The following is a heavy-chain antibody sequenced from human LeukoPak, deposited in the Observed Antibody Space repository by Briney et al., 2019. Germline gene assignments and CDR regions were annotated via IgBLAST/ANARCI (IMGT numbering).Heavy chain of an antibody. CDR1: GGSISSYY. CDR3: ATIAAAGPSDFDY. Sequence: SETPFLTCTVSGGSISSYYWSWIRQPPGKGLEWIGYIYYSGSTNYNPSLKSRVTISVDTSKNQFSLKLSSVTAADTAVYYCATIAAAGPSDFDYWGQGTLVTVSS. J-gene: IGHJ4*02. D-gene: IGHD6-13*01. CDR2: IYYSGST. V-gene: IGHV4-59*01.